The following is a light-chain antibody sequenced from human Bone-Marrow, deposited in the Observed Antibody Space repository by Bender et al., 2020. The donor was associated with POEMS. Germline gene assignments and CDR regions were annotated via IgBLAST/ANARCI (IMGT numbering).Light chain of an antibody. CDR3: QSTDSSGTRWV. CDR2: RDT. CDR1: VLAKQY. V-gene: IGLV3-25*03. J-gene: IGLJ3*02. Sequence: SYELTQPPSVSVSPGQTARITCGGDVLAKQYVYWYQQKPGQAPVLVIYRDTERPSGIPERFSGSSSGFTVTLTISGVQAEDEADYYCQSTDSSGTRWVFGGGTNLAVL.